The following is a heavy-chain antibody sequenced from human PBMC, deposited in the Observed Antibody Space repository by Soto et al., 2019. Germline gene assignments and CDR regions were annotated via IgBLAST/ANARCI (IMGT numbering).Heavy chain of an antibody. CDR1: GFTFSSYD. CDR3: GRGGGNGVYYYYYGMDV. CDR2: IGTAGDT. Sequence: TGGSLRLSCAASGFTFSSYDMHWVRQATGKGLEWVSAIGTAGDTYYPGSVKGRFTISRENAKNSLYLQMNSLRTGDTAVYYCGRGGGNGVYYYYYGMDVWGQGTTVTVSS. V-gene: IGHV3-13*01. D-gene: IGHD2-8*01. J-gene: IGHJ6*02.